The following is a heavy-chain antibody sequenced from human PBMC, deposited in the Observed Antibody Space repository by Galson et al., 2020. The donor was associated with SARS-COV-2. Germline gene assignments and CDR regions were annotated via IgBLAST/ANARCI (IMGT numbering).Heavy chain of an antibody. V-gene: IGHV1-2*02. CDR3: ARTYYYDSSGYYAQSPSFDY. Sequence: ASVKVSCKASGYTFTGYYMHWVRQAPGQGLEWMGWINPNSGGTNYAQKFQGRVTMTRDTSISTAYMELSRLRSDDTAVYYCARTYYYDSSGYYAQSPSFDYWGQGTLVTVSS. J-gene: IGHJ4*02. CDR2: INPNSGGT. D-gene: IGHD3-22*01. CDR1: GYTFTGYY.